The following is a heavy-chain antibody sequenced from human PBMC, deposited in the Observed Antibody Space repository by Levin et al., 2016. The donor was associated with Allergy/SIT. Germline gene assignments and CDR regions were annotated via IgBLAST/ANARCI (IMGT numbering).Heavy chain of an antibody. D-gene: IGHD3-10*01. V-gene: IGHV3-64D*06. CDR2: ISSNGGST. J-gene: IGHJ4*02. Sequence: WIRQPPGKGLEYVSAISSNGGSTYYADSVKGRFTISRDNSKNTLYLQMSSLRAEDTAVYYCVKAITMVRGVFDYWGQGTLVTVSS. CDR3: VKAITMVRGVFDY.